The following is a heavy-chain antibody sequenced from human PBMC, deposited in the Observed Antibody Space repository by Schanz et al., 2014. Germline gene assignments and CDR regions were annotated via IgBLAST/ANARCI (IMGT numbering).Heavy chain of an antibody. Sequence: QGQLVESGGGVVQPGRSLRLSCSASGFTLSSYGMHWVRQAPGKGLEWLAVIWFDGTNKYNADSVKGRFTISRDTSKNTLYLLLNSLRAEDTAVYFCARDRAAGYYDSGMSYYYYGMDVWGQGTTVTVSS. D-gene: IGHD3-10*01. CDR1: GFTLSSYG. V-gene: IGHV3-33*01. J-gene: IGHJ6*02. CDR3: ARDRAAGYYDSGMSYYYYGMDV. CDR2: IWFDGTNK.